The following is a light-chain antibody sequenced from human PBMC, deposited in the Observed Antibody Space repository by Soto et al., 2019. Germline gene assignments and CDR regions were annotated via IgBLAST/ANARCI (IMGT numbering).Light chain of an antibody. CDR1: QSVSSY. Sequence: EIVLTQSPATLSLSPGARATLSCRASQSVSSYLAWYQQKPGQAPRLLIYDASSRATGIPARFSGSGSGTDFTLTISSLEPEDFAVYYCQKRSNWPLTFGGGTKVEIK. J-gene: IGKJ4*01. CDR2: DAS. V-gene: IGKV3-11*01. CDR3: QKRSNWPLT.